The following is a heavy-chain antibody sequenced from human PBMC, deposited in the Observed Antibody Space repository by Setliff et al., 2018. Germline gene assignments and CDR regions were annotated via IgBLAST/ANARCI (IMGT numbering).Heavy chain of an antibody. CDR2: IYYSGST. CDR3: ARAPVYCSGDCYPRWFDP. J-gene: IGHJ5*02. Sequence: PSETLSLTCTVSGGSISTYYWSWIRQPPGKGLEWIGYIYYSGSTNYNPSLKSRVTISVDTSKNQFSLKLSSVTAADTAVYYCARAPVYCSGDCYPRWFDPGGQGTLVTVSS. V-gene: IGHV4-59*12. D-gene: IGHD2-21*02. CDR1: GGSISTYY.